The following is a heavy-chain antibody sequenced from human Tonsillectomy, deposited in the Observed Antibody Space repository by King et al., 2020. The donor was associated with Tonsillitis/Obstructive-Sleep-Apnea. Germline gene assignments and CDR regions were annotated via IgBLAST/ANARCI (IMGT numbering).Heavy chain of an antibody. CDR1: GFTFSSYG. D-gene: IGHD6-13*01. CDR2: ISYDGSNK. V-gene: IGHV3-30*18. CDR3: AKDSSSWDYYYGMDV. J-gene: IGHJ6*02. Sequence: QLVESGGGVVQPGRSLRLSCAASGFTFSSYGMHWVRQAPGKGLEWVAVISYDGSNKYYADSVKGRFTISRDNSKNTMYLQMNSLRAEDTAVYYCAKDSSSWDYYYGMDVWGQGTTVTVSS.